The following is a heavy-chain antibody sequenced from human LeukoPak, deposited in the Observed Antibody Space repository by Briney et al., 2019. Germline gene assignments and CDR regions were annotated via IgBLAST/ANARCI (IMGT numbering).Heavy chain of an antibody. J-gene: IGHJ4*02. V-gene: IGHV1-24*01. Sequence: ASVKVSCKVSGYTLTELSMHWVRQAPGKGLEWMGGFDPDDGETIYAQKFQGRVTMTEDTSTDTAYMELRSLRSDDTAVYYCARRRSGRDGYNFDYWGQGTLVTVSS. CDR3: ARRRSGRDGYNFDY. CDR2: FDPDDGET. D-gene: IGHD5-24*01. CDR1: GYTLTELS.